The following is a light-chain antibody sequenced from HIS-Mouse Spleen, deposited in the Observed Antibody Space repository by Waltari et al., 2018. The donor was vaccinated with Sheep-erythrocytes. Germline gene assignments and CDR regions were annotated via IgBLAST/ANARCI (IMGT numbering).Light chain of an antibody. CDR2: DVS. V-gene: IGLV2-11*01. J-gene: IGLJ3*02. CDR3: SSYAGSNNWV. CDR1: SSDVGGYNY. Sequence: QSALTQPRSVSGSPGQSVTISCTGTSSDVGGYNYVSWYQQHPGKAPKLMIYDVSKRPPGVPVRFSGSKSGNTASLTVSGLQAEDEADYYCSSYAGSNNWVFGGGTKLTVL.